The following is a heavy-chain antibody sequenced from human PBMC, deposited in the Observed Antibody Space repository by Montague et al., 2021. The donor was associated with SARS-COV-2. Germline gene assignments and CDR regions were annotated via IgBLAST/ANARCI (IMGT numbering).Heavy chain of an antibody. J-gene: IGHJ3*02. D-gene: IGHD3-16*01. CDR2: PYYRSKWFD. Sequence: CAISGDSVAEHRGRWNGHTQSPSSPLEFLCRPYYRSKWFDHYEVSMKGRISIKTDTSKNQFSLQLDSMTPEDTAVYYCARGDGVGPYTGYALDIWGQGTLVTVSS. CDR3: ARGDGVGPYTGYALDI. CDR1: GDSVAEHRGR. V-gene: IGHV6-1*01.